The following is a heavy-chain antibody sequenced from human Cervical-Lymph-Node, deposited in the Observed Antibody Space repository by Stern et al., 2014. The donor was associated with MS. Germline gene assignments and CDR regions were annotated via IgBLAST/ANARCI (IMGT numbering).Heavy chain of an antibody. CDR2: IYPGDSEI. V-gene: IGHV5-51*03. Sequence: EMQLVESGAELKKPGESLKISCKTSGYNFINYWIAWVRQVPGKGLEWIGLIYPGDSEIRYSPSFQGHVTMSVDKSITTAYLQWNNLRASDTAVYFCARWSVACDYWGQGALITVSS. CDR1: GYNFINYW. CDR3: ARWSVACDY. J-gene: IGHJ4*02.